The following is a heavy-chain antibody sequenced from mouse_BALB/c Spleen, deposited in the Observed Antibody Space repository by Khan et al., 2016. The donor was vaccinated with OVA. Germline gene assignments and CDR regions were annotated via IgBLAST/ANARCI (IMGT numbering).Heavy chain of an antibody. CDR2: IWSDGNT. Sequence: QMQLEVSGPGLAAPSQSLSITCTISGFSLTTYGVHWVRQPPGKGLEWLAVIWSDGNTNYTSALKSRLTITKDNSQSQVFLKMNSLQTDDTAIYFCARQPYYHYNILDYWGQGTSVTVSS. CDR3: ARQPYYHYNILDY. CDR1: GFSLTTYG. V-gene: IGHV2-6-1*01. D-gene: IGHD2-4*01. J-gene: IGHJ4*01.